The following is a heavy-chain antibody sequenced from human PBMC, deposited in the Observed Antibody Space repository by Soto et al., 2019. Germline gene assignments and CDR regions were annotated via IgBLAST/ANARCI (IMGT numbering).Heavy chain of an antibody. CDR2: INPNSGGT. J-gene: IGHJ4*02. V-gene: IGHV1-2*02. Sequence: QVQLVQSGAAVKKPGASVKVSCKASGYTFTDYYVHWVRQAPGQGLEWMGCINPNSGGTKSAQKLQGRVTMTRDASISTVYMELSRLRSDDTAVYYCARRKGDYYDSSGYHYYFDYWGQGTLVTVSS. CDR1: GYTFTDYY. D-gene: IGHD3-22*01. CDR3: ARRKGDYYDSSGYHYYFDY.